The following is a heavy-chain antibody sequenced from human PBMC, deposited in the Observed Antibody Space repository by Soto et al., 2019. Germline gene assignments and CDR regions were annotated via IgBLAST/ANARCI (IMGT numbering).Heavy chain of an antibody. CDR3: ARDSGIVATISFLGY. D-gene: IGHD5-12*01. V-gene: IGHV1-69*13. CDR2: IIPIFGTA. CDR1: GGTFSSYA. Sequence: SVKVSCKASGGTFSSYAISWVRQAPGQGLEWMGGIIPIFGTANYAQKFQGRVTITADESTSTAYMELSSLRSEDTAVYYCARDSGIVATISFLGYWGQGTLVTVSS. J-gene: IGHJ4*02.